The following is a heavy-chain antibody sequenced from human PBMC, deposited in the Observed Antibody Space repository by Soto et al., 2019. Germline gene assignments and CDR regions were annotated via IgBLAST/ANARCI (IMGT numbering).Heavy chain of an antibody. D-gene: IGHD1-7*01. CDR1: GYTFTSYG. V-gene: IGHV1-18*01. CDR3: ARDGIGGTDFRGFLDY. J-gene: IGHJ4*02. Sequence: ASVKVSCKASGYTFTSYGISWVRQAPGQGLEWMGWISAYNGNTNYAQKLQGRVTMTTDTSTSTAYMELRSLRSDDTAVYYCARDGIGGTDFRGFLDYWGQGTLVTVSS. CDR2: ISAYNGNT.